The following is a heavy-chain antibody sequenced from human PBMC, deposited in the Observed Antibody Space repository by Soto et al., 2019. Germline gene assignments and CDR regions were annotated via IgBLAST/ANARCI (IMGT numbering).Heavy chain of an antibody. CDR1: GFTFSYFG. V-gene: IGHV3-30*18. CDR2: ISNDGSRK. CDR3: AKDLEGVGATRWGFDT. D-gene: IGHD1-26*01. J-gene: IGHJ5*02. Sequence: QVQLVASGGDVVQPGRSLRLSCEASGFTFSYFGTHWVRQAPGKGLEWVAAISNDGSRKYYGDSVKGRITISRDNSKNTLYLQMDSLRDEDTAVYYCAKDLEGVGATRWGFDTWGQGTLVTVSS.